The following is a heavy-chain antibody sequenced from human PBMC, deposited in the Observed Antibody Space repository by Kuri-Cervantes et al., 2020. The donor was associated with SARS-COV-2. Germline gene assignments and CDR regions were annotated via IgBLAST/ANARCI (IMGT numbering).Heavy chain of an antibody. CDR3: ARDRVAGRKPYYFDY. CDR2: ISGSGGST. D-gene: IGHD6-19*01. J-gene: IGHJ4*02. V-gene: IGHV3-23*01. Sequence: GESLKISCAASGFTFSSYAMSWVRQAPGKGLEWVSAISGSGGSTYYADSVKGRFTISRDNAKNSLYLQMNSLRAEDTAVYYCARDRVAGRKPYYFDYWGQGTLVTVSS. CDR1: GFTFSSYA.